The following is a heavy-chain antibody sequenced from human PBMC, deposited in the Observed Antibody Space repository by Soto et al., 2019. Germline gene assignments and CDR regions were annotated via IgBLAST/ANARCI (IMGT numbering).Heavy chain of an antibody. Sequence: SETLSLTCTVSGGSISSYYWSWIRQPPGKGLEWIGYIYYSGSTNYNPSLKSRVTISVDTSKNQFSLKLSSVTAADTAVYYCARDFGAAAGGYNWFDPWGQGTLVTVSS. J-gene: IGHJ5*02. CDR2: IYYSGST. CDR3: ARDFGAAAGGYNWFDP. CDR1: GGSISSYY. V-gene: IGHV4-59*01. D-gene: IGHD6-13*01.